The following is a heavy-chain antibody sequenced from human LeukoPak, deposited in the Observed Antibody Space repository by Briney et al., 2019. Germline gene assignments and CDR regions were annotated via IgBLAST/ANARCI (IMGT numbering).Heavy chain of an antibody. CDR2: INSDGSST. J-gene: IGHJ4*02. V-gene: IGHV3-74*01. CDR1: GFTFSSYW. Sequence: QPGGSLRLSCAASGFTFSSYWMHWVRQVPGKGLVWVSRINSDGSSTNYAESVKGRFTISRDNAKNTLYVQMNSLRAEDTAVYYCARGGDVNGVASQLGYWGQGTLVTVSS. CDR3: ARGGDVNGVASQLGY. D-gene: IGHD3-3*01.